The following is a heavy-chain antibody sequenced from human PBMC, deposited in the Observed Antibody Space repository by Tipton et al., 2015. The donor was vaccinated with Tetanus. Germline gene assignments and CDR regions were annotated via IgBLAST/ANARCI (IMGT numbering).Heavy chain of an antibody. J-gene: IGHJ4*02. CDR1: GFIFSSYG. CDR2: SWYDGTGK. CDR3: AREADCRGGSCFSGDFDT. V-gene: IGHV3-33*01. D-gene: IGHD2-15*01. Sequence: SLRLSCAASGFIFSSYGIHWVRQAPGKGLEWVAASWYDGTGKYYADSVKGRFTISRDNSKNTLYLQMNSLRAEDTAVYYCAREADCRGGSCFSGDFDTWGQGTQVPVSS.